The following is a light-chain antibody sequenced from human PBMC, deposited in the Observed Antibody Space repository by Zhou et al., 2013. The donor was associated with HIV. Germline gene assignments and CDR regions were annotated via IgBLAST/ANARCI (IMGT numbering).Light chain of an antibody. CDR1: QTISSY. CDR3: QQYDNVPHS. V-gene: IGKV1-33*01. Sequence: DIQMTQSPSSLSASVGDRVTITCRASQTISSYLNWYQQKPGKAPKVLIYAASNLETGVPSRFSGSGSGTDFTFTISSLQPEDIATYYCQQYDNVPHSFGQGTKLEIK. CDR2: AAS. J-gene: IGKJ2*03.